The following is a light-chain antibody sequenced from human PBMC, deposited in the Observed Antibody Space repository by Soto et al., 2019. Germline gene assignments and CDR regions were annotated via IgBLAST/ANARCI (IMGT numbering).Light chain of an antibody. CDR2: DAS. J-gene: IGKJ4*01. Sequence: EIVLTQSPATLSLSPGERATLSCRASQSVGYHLAWYQRKPGQAPRLLIYDASNRATGIPARFSGSGSGTDFTLAISSLEPEDFAVYYCQQRSNWPPVTFGGGTKVEIK. CDR3: QQRSNWPPVT. CDR1: QSVGYH. V-gene: IGKV3-11*01.